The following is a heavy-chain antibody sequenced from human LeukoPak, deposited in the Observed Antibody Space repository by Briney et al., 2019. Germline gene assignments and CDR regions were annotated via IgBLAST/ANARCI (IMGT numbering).Heavy chain of an antibody. CDR3: AKDFHFINKLLWFGELLYKGDWFDP. Sequence: GGSLRLSCAASGFTFSSYAMSWVRQAPGKGLEWVSAISGSGGSTYYADSVKGRFTISRDNSKNTLYLQMNSLRAEDTAVYYCAKDFHFINKLLWFGELLYKGDWFDPWAREPWSPSPQ. CDR1: GFTFSSYA. J-gene: IGHJ5*02. CDR2: ISGSGGST. V-gene: IGHV3-23*01. D-gene: IGHD3-10*01.